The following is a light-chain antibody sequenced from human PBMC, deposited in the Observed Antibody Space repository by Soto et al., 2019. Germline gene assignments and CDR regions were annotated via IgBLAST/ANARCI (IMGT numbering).Light chain of an antibody. CDR2: DAS. CDR3: QQYANLPLVT. CDR1: QDTSNY. Sequence: DIQMTQSPSSLSASVGDRVTITCQASQDTSNYLNWYQQKPWKAPKLLIYDASNLETGDPSRFSGSGSETDFTFTISSMQLEDIATYYCQQYANLPLVTFGQGTRLEIK. V-gene: IGKV1-33*01. J-gene: IGKJ5*01.